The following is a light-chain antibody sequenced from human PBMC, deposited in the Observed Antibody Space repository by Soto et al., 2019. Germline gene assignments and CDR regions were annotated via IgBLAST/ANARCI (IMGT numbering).Light chain of an antibody. CDR3: QQYNDWPLP. CDR2: GAS. V-gene: IGKV3-15*01. Sequence: EIVMTQSPATLSVSPGERATLSCRASQSVSSNLAWYQQKPGQAPRLLIYGASTRATGIPARFSGSGSGTEFTLTISSLQPADFSVYYCQQYNDWPLPFGQGTKVENK. J-gene: IGKJ1*01. CDR1: QSVSSN.